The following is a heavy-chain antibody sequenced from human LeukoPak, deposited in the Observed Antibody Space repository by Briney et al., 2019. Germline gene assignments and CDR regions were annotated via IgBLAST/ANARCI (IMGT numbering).Heavy chain of an antibody. J-gene: IGHJ4*02. CDR1: GYTFTSYY. D-gene: IGHD3-22*01. CDR2: INPSGCST. V-gene: IGHV1-46*01. CDR3: ARNYESSGLDY. Sequence: ASVKVSCKASGYTFTSYYMHWVRQAPGQGLEWMGIINPSGCSTSYAQKFQGKVTMTRDTSTSTVYMELSSLRSEDTAVYYCARNYESSGLDYWGQGTLVTVSS.